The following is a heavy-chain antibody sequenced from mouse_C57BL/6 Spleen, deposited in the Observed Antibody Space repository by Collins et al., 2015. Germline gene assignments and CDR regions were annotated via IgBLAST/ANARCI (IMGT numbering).Heavy chain of an antibody. CDR2: IYPGSGNT. V-gene: IGHV1-66*01. CDR1: GYSFTSYY. Sequence: QVQLQQSGPELVKPGASVKIFCKASGYSFTSYYIHWVKQRPGQGLEWIGWIYPGSGNTKYNEKFKGKATLTADTSSSTAYMQLSSLTSEDSAVYYCARSGYDYGWFAYWGQGTLVTVSA. J-gene: IGHJ3*01. CDR3: ARSGYDYGWFAY. D-gene: IGHD2-4*01.